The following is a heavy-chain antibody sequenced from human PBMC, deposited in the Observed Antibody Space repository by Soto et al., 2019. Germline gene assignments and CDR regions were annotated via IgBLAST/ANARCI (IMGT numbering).Heavy chain of an antibody. J-gene: IGHJ6*02. Sequence: GGSLRLSCAATGLIFTAYAMSWVRQAPGKGLEWVSAISGPGSNTYYADSVKGRFTISRDNSKNTLYLQMESLRAEDTAVYYCAKGSGHAYYYYGMDVWGQGTTVTVSS. CDR1: GLIFTAYA. D-gene: IGHD6-19*01. V-gene: IGHV3-23*01. CDR2: ISGPGSNT. CDR3: AKGSGHAYYYYGMDV.